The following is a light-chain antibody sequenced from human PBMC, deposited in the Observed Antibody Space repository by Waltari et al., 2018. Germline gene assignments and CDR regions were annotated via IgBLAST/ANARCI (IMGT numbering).Light chain of an antibody. J-gene: IGLJ3*02. CDR3: SSQSSDNVVL. V-gene: IGLV2-14*03. CDR1: SRDVGGYNS. Sequence: QSALTQPASVSGSPGQSITISCTGTSRDVGGYNSVSWYQDHPGQGPKVIIYDVSDRPSGVSARFSGSKSGNTASLTISGLQAEDEADYYCSSQSSDNVVLFGGGTKVTVL. CDR2: DVS.